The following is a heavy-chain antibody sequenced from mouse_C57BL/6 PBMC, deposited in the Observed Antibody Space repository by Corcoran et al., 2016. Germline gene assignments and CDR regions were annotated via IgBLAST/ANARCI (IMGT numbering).Heavy chain of an antibody. D-gene: IGHD2-4*01. CDR1: GYTFTTYG. Sequence: QIQLVQSGPELKKPGETVKISCKASGYTFTTYGMSWVKQAQGKGLKWMGWINTYSGVPTYADDFKGRFAFSLETSASTAYLQINNLKNEDTATYCCARVYYDYDGVFDDWRQGTTLTVSS. J-gene: IGHJ2*01. CDR2: INTYSGVP. V-gene: IGHV9-3*01. CDR3: ARVYYDYDGVFDD.